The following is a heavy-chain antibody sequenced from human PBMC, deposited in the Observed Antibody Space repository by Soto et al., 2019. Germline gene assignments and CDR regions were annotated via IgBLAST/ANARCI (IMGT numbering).Heavy chain of an antibody. CDR2: IIPIFGTA. J-gene: IGHJ4*01. Sequence: SVKVSCKASGGTFSSYAISWVRQAPGQGLEWMGGIIPIFGTANYAQKFQGRVTITADESTSTAYMELSSLRSEDTAVYYCARAKYPIRVGLTIFAYWGHGTPVTVSS. CDR1: GGTFSSYA. D-gene: IGHD2-2*01. V-gene: IGHV1-69*13. CDR3: ARAKYPIRVGLTIFAY.